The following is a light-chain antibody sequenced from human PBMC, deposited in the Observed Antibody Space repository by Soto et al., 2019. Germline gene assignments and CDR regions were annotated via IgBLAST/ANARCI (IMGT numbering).Light chain of an antibody. Sequence: DIQMTQSPSTLSASVGGRVTITCRASQSIDRWLAWYQQKPGKAPNLLVYKASSLESGVPSRFSGSGFGTEFTLTITSLQPDDFATYYCQQYNSFPYSFGQGTRLESK. J-gene: IGKJ2*03. CDR3: QQYNSFPYS. CDR1: QSIDRW. V-gene: IGKV1-5*03. CDR2: KAS.